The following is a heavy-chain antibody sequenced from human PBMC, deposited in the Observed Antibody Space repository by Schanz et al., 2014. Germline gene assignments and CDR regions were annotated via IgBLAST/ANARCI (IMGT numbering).Heavy chain of an antibody. CDR3: ARGPASGVWELPDY. V-gene: IGHV3-23*04. Sequence: EVQLVESGGGLVQPGGSLRLSCAASGFTFSRNAINWVRQAPGRGLEWVSVISGSGGKTNYADSVRGRFTISRDNSKNTLYLQMNSLRAEDTAVYFCARGPASGVWELPDYWGQGTLVTVSS. J-gene: IGHJ4*02. CDR1: GFTFSRNA. D-gene: IGHD1-26*01. CDR2: ISGSGGKT.